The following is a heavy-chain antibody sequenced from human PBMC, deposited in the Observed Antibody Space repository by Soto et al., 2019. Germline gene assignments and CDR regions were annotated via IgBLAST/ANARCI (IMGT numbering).Heavy chain of an antibody. CDR2: IYSGGST. J-gene: IGHJ4*02. Sequence: PGGSLRLTCAASGFTVSSNYMTWVRQAPGKGLEWVSAIYSGGSTYYADSVKGRFTISRDNSKNTLYLQMNSLRAEDTAVYYCARARSIPGGVLDYWGMGTLVTVSA. V-gene: IGHV3-53*01. CDR1: GFTVSSNY. D-gene: IGHD2-8*02. CDR3: ARARSIPGGVLDY.